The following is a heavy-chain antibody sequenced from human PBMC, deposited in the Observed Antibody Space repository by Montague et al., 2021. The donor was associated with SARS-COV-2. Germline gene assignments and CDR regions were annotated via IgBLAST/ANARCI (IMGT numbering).Heavy chain of an antibody. CDR2: IHNGGTT. D-gene: IGHD2-21*01. J-gene: IGHJ4*02. CDR3: ARHLAYCAGDCYPDYFDY. V-gene: IGHV4-39*01. Sequence: SETLSLTCTVSGGSLSSGLFYWGWIRQPPGKGLEWIGSIHNGGTTTNNPSLKSRVTLSADPSKNQFSLRLDSMTAADTAVYYCARHLAYCAGDCYPDYFDYGGLGTLVTVSA. CDR1: GGSLSSGLFY.